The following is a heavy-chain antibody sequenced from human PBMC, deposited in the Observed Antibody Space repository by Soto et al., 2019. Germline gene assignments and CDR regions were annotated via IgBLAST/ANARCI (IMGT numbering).Heavy chain of an antibody. Sequence: SEPLSLTCTVYGDSISSYYWSWIRQPPGKGLEWIGYIYYSGSTNYNPSLKSRVTISVDTSKNQFSLKLSSVTAADTAVYYCARGSVAARPSYFDDWGQGTLVTVAS. CDR2: IYYSGST. CDR3: ARGSVAARPSYFDD. J-gene: IGHJ4*02. V-gene: IGHV4-59*01. D-gene: IGHD6-6*01. CDR1: GDSISSYY.